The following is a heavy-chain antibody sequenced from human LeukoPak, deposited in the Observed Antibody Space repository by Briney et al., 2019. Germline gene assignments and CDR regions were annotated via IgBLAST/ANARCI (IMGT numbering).Heavy chain of an antibody. CDR3: ARDRGQLAHDY. D-gene: IGHD3-10*01. V-gene: IGHV3-7*01. Sequence: GGSLRLSCSASGFTFSTYWMSWVRQAPGKGLEWVANMKRDGSEIYYVDSVKGRFTISRDNAKNSLFLQMNSLRAEDTAVYYCARDRGQLAHDYWGQGTLVTVSS. CDR2: MKRDGSEI. CDR1: GFTFSTYW. J-gene: IGHJ4*02.